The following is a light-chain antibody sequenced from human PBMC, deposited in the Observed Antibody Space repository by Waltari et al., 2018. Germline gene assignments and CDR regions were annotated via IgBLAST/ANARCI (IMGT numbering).Light chain of an antibody. J-gene: IGLJ2*01. V-gene: IGLV3-21*03. Sequence: SYVLTQLPSVSVAPGKTARIICGGKDVGSKSVHWYQRKPGQAPVLMFYDDSERPSGIPERFSGSKAGDTATLTVSRVEAGDEADYYCQVYYTNSDHVVFGGGTKLTVL. CDR3: QVYYTNSDHVV. CDR2: DDS. CDR1: DVGSKS.